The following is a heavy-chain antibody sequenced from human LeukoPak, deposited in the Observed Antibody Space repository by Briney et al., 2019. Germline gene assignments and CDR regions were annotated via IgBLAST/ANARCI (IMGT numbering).Heavy chain of an antibody. J-gene: IGHJ4*02. D-gene: IGHD1-14*01. Sequence: PSQTLSLTCTVSGGSISSGSYYWSWIRQPAGKGLEWIGRIYTSGSTNYNPSLKSRVTISVDTSKNQFSLKLSSVTAADTAVYYCARIGIRAGVPFDYWGQGTLVTVSS. CDR3: ARIGIRAGVPFDY. CDR2: IYTSGST. V-gene: IGHV4-61*02. CDR1: GGSISSGSYY.